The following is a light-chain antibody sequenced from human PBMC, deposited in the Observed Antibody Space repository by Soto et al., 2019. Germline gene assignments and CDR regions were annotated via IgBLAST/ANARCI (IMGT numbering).Light chain of an antibody. CDR3: QQSDSMPWT. J-gene: IGKJ1*01. Sequence: ENVLTQSPGTLSLSPGERATLSCRASQSVGRNYLAWFQQKSGQAPRLVIYGASSRAAGIPDRLSGSGSGTDFTLTISRLEPEDSATYYCQQSDSMPWTFGQGTKVDI. CDR2: GAS. V-gene: IGKV3-20*01. CDR1: QSVGRNY.